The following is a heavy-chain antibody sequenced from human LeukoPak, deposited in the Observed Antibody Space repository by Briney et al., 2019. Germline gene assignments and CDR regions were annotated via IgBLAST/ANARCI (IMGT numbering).Heavy chain of an antibody. V-gene: IGHV4-4*07. D-gene: IGHD5-12*01. CDR2: IYTSGST. CDR3: ARDVVATITSPYYYYMDV. J-gene: IGHJ6*03. CDR1: GGSISSYY. Sequence: SETLSLTCTVSGGSISSYYWSWIRQPAGKGLEWIGRIYTSGSTNYNPSLKSRVTMSVDTSKNQFSLKLSSVTAADTAVYYCARDVVATITSPYYYYMDVWGKGTTVTISS.